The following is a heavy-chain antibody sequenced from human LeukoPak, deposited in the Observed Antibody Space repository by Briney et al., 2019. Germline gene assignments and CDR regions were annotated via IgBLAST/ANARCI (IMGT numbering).Heavy chain of an antibody. Sequence: GGSLRLSCAASGFTFSSYGMHWVRQAPGKGLEWVAVISYDGSNKYYADSVKGRFTISRDNSKNTLYLQMNSLRAEDTAVYYCARGQYSPDYWGQGTLVTVSS. V-gene: IGHV3-30*03. CDR2: ISYDGSNK. J-gene: IGHJ4*02. D-gene: IGHD2-15*01. CDR3: ARGQYSPDY. CDR1: GFTFSSYG.